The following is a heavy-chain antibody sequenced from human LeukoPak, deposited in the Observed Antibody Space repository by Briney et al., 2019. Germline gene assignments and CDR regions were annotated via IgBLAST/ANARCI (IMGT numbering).Heavy chain of an antibody. CDR2: IIPILGIA. D-gene: IGHD2-8*01. J-gene: IGHJ5*02. Sequence: ASVKVSCKASGGTFSSYAISWVRQAPGQGLEWMGRIIPILGIANYAQKFQGRVTITTDESTSTAYKELSSLRSEDTAVYYCARHKWRWFDPWGQGTLVTVSS. CDR3: ARHKWRWFDP. V-gene: IGHV1-69*04. CDR1: GGTFSSYA.